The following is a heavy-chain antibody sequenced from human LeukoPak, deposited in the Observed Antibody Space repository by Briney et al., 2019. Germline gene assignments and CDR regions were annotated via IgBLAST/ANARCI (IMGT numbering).Heavy chain of an antibody. Sequence: PGRSLRLSCAASGFTFSSYGMHWVRQAPGKGLEWVAVISYDGSNKYYADSVKGRFTISRDNSKNTLYLQMNSLRAEDTAVYYCAKDLGYDSTGYNLFHYWGQGTLVTVSS. J-gene: IGHJ4*02. CDR3: AKDLGYDSTGYNLFHY. D-gene: IGHD3-22*01. CDR2: ISYDGSNK. CDR1: GFTFSSYG. V-gene: IGHV3-30*18.